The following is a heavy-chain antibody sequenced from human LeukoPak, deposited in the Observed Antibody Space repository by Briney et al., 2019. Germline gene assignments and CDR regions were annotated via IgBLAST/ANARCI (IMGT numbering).Heavy chain of an antibody. CDR2: AYPGDFAT. J-gene: IGHJ3*02. Sequence: GEPRKISCRGSGYSSTNYWIGGVGQMPGKGLEWMGNAYPGDFATSYGRSFQGQVTISGVNSISTAYLQWSSLKASDTAMYHCARHAMRMIRGATSAFDIWGQGTMVTVSS. D-gene: IGHD3-10*01. CDR3: ARHAMRMIRGATSAFDI. CDR1: GYSSTNYW. V-gene: IGHV5-51*01.